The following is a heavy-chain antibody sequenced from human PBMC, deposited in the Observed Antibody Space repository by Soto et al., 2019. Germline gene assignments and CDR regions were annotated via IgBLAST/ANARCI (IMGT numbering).Heavy chain of an antibody. CDR1: GFIFDDFA. CDR2: ISWNSDSI. V-gene: IGHV3-9*01. CDR3: TKVGGLYDFWSGPLHFDL. Sequence: EAQLVESGGGLVQPGRSLRLSCAGSGFIFDDFAIHWVRQAPGKGLEWVSGISWNSDSIGYADSVKGRFTISRDNAKNALYLPMTSLTVEDTALYYCTKVGGLYDFWSGPLHFDLWGQGTLFTVSS. J-gene: IGHJ4*02. D-gene: IGHD3-3*01.